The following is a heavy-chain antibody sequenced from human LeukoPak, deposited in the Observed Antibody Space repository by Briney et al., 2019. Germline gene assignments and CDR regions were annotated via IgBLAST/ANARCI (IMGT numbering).Heavy chain of an antibody. CDR3: AREASVRGVIV. Sequence: ASVKVSCKASGYTFTGYYMHWVRQAPGQGLEWMGWINPNSGGTNYAQKFQGRVTITADESTSTAYMELSSLRSEDTAVYYCAREASVRGVIVWGKGTTVTISS. V-gene: IGHV1-2*02. CDR1: GYTFTGYY. J-gene: IGHJ6*04. D-gene: IGHD3-10*01. CDR2: INPNSGGT.